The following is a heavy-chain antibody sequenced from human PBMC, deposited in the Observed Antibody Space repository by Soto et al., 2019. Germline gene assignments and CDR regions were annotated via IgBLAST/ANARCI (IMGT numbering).Heavy chain of an antibody. Sequence: QVQLVESGGGVVQPGRSLRLSCAASGVTFNNYGIHWVRQAPGKGLEWVAAISNDGRDKYYADSVKGRLTISRDNSKNTVYLQMNSLRGEDTAVYYCATDQALASSHGIDWGQGTMITVSS. CDR1: GVTFNNYG. CDR2: ISNDGRDK. D-gene: IGHD1-26*01. V-gene: IGHV3-30*03. J-gene: IGHJ3*01. CDR3: ATDQALASSHGID.